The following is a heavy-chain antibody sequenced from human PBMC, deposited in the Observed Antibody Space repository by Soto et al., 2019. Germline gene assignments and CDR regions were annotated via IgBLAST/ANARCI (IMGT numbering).Heavy chain of an antibody. D-gene: IGHD6-13*01. CDR2: IYHSGST. V-gene: IGHV4-4*02. Sequence: HVQLQESGPGLVKPSGTLSLTCAVSGGSISSSNWWSWVRQPPGKGLEWIGEIYHSGSTNYNPSLKRRVTISVDKSKNQFSLKLSSVTAAARAVYYCARAAMGGSSWPFDYWGQGTLVTVSS. CDR1: GGSISSSNW. CDR3: ARAAMGGSSWPFDY. J-gene: IGHJ4*02.